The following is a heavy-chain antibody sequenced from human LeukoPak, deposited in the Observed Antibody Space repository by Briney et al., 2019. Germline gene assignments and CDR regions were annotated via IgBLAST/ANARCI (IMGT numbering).Heavy chain of an antibody. CDR3: ARRGTLLAFDI. D-gene: IGHD3-16*01. J-gene: IGHJ3*02. V-gene: IGHV3-21*01. CDR2: ISSSSSYI. CDR1: GFTFSSYS. Sequence: GGSLRLSCAASGFTFSSYSMNWVRQAPGKGLEWVSSISSSSSYIYYADSVKGRFTISRDNAKNSLYLQMSSLRAEDTAVYYCARRGTLLAFDIWGQGTMVTVSS.